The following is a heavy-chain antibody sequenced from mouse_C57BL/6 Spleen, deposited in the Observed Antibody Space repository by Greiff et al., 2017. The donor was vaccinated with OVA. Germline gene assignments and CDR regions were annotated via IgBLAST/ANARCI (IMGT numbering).Heavy chain of an antibody. CDR2: INPNNGGT. CDR1: GGGRTYSA. D-gene: IGHD1-1*01. Sequence: EVQLQESGPELVKPGASVKINGRGGGGGRTYSALYFMKQSHGKSLHWIGDINPNNGGTIYNQKFKGKATLTVDKSSSTAYMELRSLTSEDTAVYYCARWYYGSSLWYFDVWGTGTTVTVSS. J-gene: IGHJ1*03. CDR3: ARWYYGSSLWYFDV. V-gene: IGHV1-18*01.